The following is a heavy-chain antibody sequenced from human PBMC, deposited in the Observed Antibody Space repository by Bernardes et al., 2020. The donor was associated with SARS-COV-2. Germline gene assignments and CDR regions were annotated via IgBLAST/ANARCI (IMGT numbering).Heavy chain of an antibody. CDR1: GFAFSNSA. CDR3: AKIPIFGMVIRDWYFDL. J-gene: IGHJ2*01. V-gene: IGHV3-23*01. D-gene: IGHD3-3*01. Sequence: AGSLRLSCTSSGFAFSNSAMNWVRQAPGKGPEWVSCVSGSGGTTYYEDSVKGRFTISRDNSKNTLFLQMNSLRAEDTAVYYCAKIPIFGMVIRDWYFDLWGRGTPVTVSS. CDR2: VSGSGGTT.